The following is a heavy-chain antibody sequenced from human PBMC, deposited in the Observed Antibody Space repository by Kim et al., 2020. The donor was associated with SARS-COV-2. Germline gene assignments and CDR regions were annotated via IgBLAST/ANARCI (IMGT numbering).Heavy chain of an antibody. CDR2: INPNSGNT. D-gene: IGHD3-9*01. Sequence: ASVKVSCKASGYTFTSYDIHWVRQATGQGLEWMGWINPNSGNTDYAQKFQGRVTMTRNTSISTAYMELSSLRSEDTAVYYCARAPKMRYAILTGTHGDYYYVDVWGKGTTVTVSS. CDR1: GYTFTSYD. V-gene: IGHV1-8*01. J-gene: IGHJ6*03. CDR3: ARAPKMRYAILTGTHGDYYYVDV.